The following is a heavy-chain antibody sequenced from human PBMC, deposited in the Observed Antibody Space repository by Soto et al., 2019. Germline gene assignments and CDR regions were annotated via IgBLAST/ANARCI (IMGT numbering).Heavy chain of an antibody. D-gene: IGHD6-19*01. CDR2: IYYSWST. CDR1: GGSISSYY. Sequence: QVQLQESGPGLVKPSETLSLTCTVSGGSISSYYWSWIRQPPGKGLEWIGYIYYSWSTNYNPSLKSRVTISVDTSKNQFSLKLSSVAAADTAVYYCAREPYSSGWHPAGWFDPWGQGTLVTVSS. J-gene: IGHJ5*02. V-gene: IGHV4-59*01. CDR3: AREPYSSGWHPAGWFDP.